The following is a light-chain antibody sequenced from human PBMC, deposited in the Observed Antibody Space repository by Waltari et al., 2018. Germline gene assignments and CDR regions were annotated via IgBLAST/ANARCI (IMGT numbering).Light chain of an antibody. CDR1: QSISIW. J-gene: IGKJ1*01. CDR3: QQYNSYWT. V-gene: IGKV1-5*03. CDR2: KAS. Sequence: DIQMTQSPSTLSASVGDRVTITCRASQSISIWLAWYQQKPGKAPKLLSYKASSLESGVPSRFSCSGSGTEFTLTISSLQPDDFATYYCQQYNSYWTFGQGTKVEIK.